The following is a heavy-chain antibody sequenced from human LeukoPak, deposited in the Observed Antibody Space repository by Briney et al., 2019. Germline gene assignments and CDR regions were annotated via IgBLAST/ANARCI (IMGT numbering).Heavy chain of an antibody. CDR3: ARVLGILTGYPDY. V-gene: IGHV3-23*01. J-gene: IGHJ4*02. Sequence: GGSLRLSCAASGFTFSSYAMSWVRQAPGNGLEWVSAISGSGGSTYYADSVKGRFTISRDNSKNTLYLQMNSLRAEDTAVYYCARVLGILTGYPDYWGQGTLVTVSS. CDR1: GFTFSSYA. CDR2: ISGSGGST. D-gene: IGHD3-9*01.